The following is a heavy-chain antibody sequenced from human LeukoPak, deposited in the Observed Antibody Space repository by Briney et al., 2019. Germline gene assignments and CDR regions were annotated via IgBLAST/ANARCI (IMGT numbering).Heavy chain of an antibody. CDR2: IYYIGST. J-gene: IGHJ4*02. Sequence: SETLSLTCTVSGGSISNYYWSWIRQYPGKGLEFIGYIYYIGSTSYNPSLKSRVTLSVYTSKNQFSLNLSSVTAADTAIYYCARTYGDYRFDFWGQGTLVTVSS. V-gene: IGHV4-59*01. CDR1: GGSISNYY. CDR3: ARTYGDYRFDF. D-gene: IGHD4-17*01.